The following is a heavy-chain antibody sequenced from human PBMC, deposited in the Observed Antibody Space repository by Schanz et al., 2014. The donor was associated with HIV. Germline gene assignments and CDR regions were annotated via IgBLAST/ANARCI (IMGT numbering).Heavy chain of an antibody. V-gene: IGHV3-30*02. D-gene: IGHD1-26*01. Sequence: IQLLESGGGLVQPGGSLRLSCAASGFTFIRDGMHWVRQAPGKGLEWVAVIWYDGSNKYYADSVKGRFTISRDNSKNTLYLQMNSLRAEDTAVYYCAKDGSWEAFDACDIWGQGTMVTVSS. J-gene: IGHJ3*02. CDR3: AKDGSWEAFDACDI. CDR1: GFTFIRDG. CDR2: IWYDGSNK.